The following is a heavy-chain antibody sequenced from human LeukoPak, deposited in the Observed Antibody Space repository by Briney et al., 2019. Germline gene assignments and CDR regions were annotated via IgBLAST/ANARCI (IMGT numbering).Heavy chain of an antibody. V-gene: IGHV1-3*01. D-gene: IGHD5-18*01. CDR2: INAGNGNT. Sequence: ASVKVSCKASGYTFTSYAMHWVRQAPGQRLEWMGWINAGNGNTKYSQKFRGRVTITSDTSASTAYMELSSLRSENTAVHYCARETRIQLLPGLSYWGQGTLVTVSS. CDR1: GYTFTSYA. CDR3: ARETRIQLLPGLSY. J-gene: IGHJ4*02.